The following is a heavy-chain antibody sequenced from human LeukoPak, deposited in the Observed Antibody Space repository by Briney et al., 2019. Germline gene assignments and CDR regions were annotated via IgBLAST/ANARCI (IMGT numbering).Heavy chain of an antibody. V-gene: IGHV5-51*01. Sequence: GESLKISCKGSGYSFTSYWIGWVRQMPGKGLEWMGIIYPGDSDTRYSPSFQGQVTISADKPISTAYLQWSSLKASDTAMYYCARKANYYGSGSYYRGWAPDAFDIWGQGTMVTVSS. CDR2: IYPGDSDT. CDR3: ARKANYYGSGSYYRGWAPDAFDI. CDR1: GYSFTSYW. J-gene: IGHJ3*02. D-gene: IGHD3-10*01.